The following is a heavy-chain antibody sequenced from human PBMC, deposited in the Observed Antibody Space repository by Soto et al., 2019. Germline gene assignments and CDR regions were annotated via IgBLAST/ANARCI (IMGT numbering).Heavy chain of an antibody. CDR2: ISISNFI. D-gene: IGHD3-10*01. V-gene: IGHV3-21*01. CDR3: ATPMALPGSDY. J-gene: IGHJ4*02. Sequence: PGGSLRLSCAASGFTFSNFNINWVRQAPGKGLEWVPSISISNFIYYADSVKGRFTISRDNAKNSLYLQMNSLRVDDTAVYYCATPMALPGSDYWGQGTLVTVSS. CDR1: GFTFSNFN.